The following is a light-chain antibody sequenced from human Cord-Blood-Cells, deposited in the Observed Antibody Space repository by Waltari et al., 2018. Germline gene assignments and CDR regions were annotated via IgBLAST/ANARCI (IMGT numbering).Light chain of an antibody. CDR3: QQYGSSPFT. CDR1: QSVSSSY. CDR2: GAS. Sequence: ETVLTQSPGTPPLSPGESDHHSCRASQSVSSSYLAWYQQKPGQAPRLLIYGASSRATGIPDRFSGSGSGTDFTLTISRLEPEDFAVYYCQQYGSSPFTFGPGTKVDIK. J-gene: IGKJ3*01. V-gene: IGKV3-20*01.